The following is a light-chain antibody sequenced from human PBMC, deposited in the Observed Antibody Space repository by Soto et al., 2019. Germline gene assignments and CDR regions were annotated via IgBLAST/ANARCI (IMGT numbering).Light chain of an antibody. Sequence: QLVLTQPPSASGTPGQRVTISCSGSSSNIGSNYVYWYQQLPGTAPKLLIYSNNQRPSGVPDRFSGSKSGTSASLAISGLQSEDEADYYCAAWDDSLNGPVFGGGTKVTVL. CDR2: SNN. CDR3: AAWDDSLNGPV. V-gene: IGLV1-44*01. CDR1: SSNIGSNY. J-gene: IGLJ3*02.